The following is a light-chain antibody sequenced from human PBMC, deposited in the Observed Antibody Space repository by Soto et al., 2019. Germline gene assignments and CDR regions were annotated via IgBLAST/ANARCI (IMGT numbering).Light chain of an antibody. CDR1: QTVSSSY. Sequence: EIVLTQSPGILSLSPGERATLSCRASQTVSSSYLAWYQQKPGQAPRLLMYGASSRATGIPDRFSGSGSGTDFSLTISRLEPEDFGVYYCHQYGGSPTWTFGQGTKVE. V-gene: IGKV3-20*01. CDR2: GAS. CDR3: HQYGGSPTWT. J-gene: IGKJ1*01.